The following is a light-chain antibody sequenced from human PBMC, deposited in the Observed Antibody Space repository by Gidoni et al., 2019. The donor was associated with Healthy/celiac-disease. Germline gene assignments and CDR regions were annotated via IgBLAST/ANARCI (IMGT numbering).Light chain of an antibody. V-gene: IGKV3-15*01. Sequence: EIVMRQSPATLSVSPGERATLSCRASQSVRSNLAWYQQKPGQAPRLLIYGASTRATGIPARFSGRGSGTEFTLTISSLQSEDFAVYYCQQYNNWPPWTFGQGTKVEVK. CDR3: QQYNNWPPWT. CDR1: QSVRSN. J-gene: IGKJ1*01. CDR2: GAS.